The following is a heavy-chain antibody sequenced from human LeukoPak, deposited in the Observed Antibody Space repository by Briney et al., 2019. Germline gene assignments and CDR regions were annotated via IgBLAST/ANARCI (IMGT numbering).Heavy chain of an antibody. Sequence: GGSLRLSCAASGFTFSSYGMHWVRQAPGKGLEWVAFIRYDGSNKYYAGSVKGRFTISRDNSKNTLYLQMNSLRAEDTAVYYCAKANIVVVVAATGPDYWGQGTLVTVSS. CDR2: IRYDGSNK. J-gene: IGHJ4*02. CDR1: GFTFSSYG. D-gene: IGHD2-15*01. CDR3: AKANIVVVVAATGPDY. V-gene: IGHV3-30*02.